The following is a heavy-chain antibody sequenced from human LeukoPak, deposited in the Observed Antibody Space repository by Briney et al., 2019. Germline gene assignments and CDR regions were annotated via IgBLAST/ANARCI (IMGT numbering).Heavy chain of an antibody. V-gene: IGHV3-30*18. CDR1: GFTFSSYG. CDR3: AKDGEYQLPTWGNWFDP. J-gene: IGHJ5*02. D-gene: IGHD2-2*01. CDR2: ISYDGSNK. Sequence: GGSLRLSCAASGFTFSSYGMHWVRQAPGKGLEWVAVISYDGSNKYYADSVKGRFTISRDNSKNTLYLQMNSLRAEDTAVYYCAKDGEYQLPTWGNWFDPWGQGTLVTVSS.